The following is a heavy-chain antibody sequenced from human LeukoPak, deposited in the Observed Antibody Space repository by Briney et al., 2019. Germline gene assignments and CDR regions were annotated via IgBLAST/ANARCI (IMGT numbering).Heavy chain of an antibody. CDR2: ISDSGGST. D-gene: IGHD3-22*01. CDR3: AKRGVVIRVILVGFHKEAYYFDS. V-gene: IGHV3-23*01. J-gene: IGHJ4*02. CDR1: GITLSNNG. Sequence: GSLRLSCAVSGITLSNNGMSWVRQAPGKGLEWVAGISDSGGSTNYADSVKGRFTISRDNPKNTLYLQMNSLRAEDTAVYFCAKRGVVIRVILVGFHKEAYYFDSWGQGALVTVSS.